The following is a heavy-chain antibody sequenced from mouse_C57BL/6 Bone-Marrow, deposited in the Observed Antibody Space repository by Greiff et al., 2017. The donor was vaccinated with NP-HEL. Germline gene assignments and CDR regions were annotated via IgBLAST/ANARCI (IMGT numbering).Heavy chain of an antibody. CDR3: ARRDYYGSSYGWFAY. V-gene: IGHV5-6*01. CDR1: GFTFSSYG. CDR2: ISSGGSYT. Sequence: EVQRVESGGDLVKPGGSLKLSCAASGFTFSSYGMSWVRQTPDQRLEWVATISSGGSYTYYPDSVKGRFTISRDTAKNTLYLQKSSLKSEDTAMYYCARRDYYGSSYGWFAYWGQGTLVTVSA. J-gene: IGHJ3*01. D-gene: IGHD1-1*01.